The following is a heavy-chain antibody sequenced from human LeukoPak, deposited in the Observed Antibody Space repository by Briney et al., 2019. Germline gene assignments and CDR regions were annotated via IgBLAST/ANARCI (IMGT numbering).Heavy chain of an antibody. CDR2: ISSSSSYI. V-gene: IGHV3-21*01. J-gene: IGHJ4*02. CDR3: ARVQSSGVARD. D-gene: IGHD2-15*01. Sequence: PGGSLRLSCAASGFSFSSYSMNWVRQAPGKGLEWVSSISSSSSYIYYADSVKGRFTISRDNAKNSLYLQMNSLRAEDTAVYYCARVQSSGVARDWGQGTLVTVSS. CDR1: GFSFSSYS.